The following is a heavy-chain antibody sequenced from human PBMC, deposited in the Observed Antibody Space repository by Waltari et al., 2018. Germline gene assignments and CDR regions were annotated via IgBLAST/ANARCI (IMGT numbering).Heavy chain of an antibody. V-gene: IGHV3-23*01. CDR2: ISDGGGII. Sequence: EVQLLESGGGLVQPGGSLRLSCAASGFTCSTYVMNWVRQAPGKGLEWVSSISDGGGIINYADSVKGRFTISRDNSKNTLYLQMNSLRVEDTAVYYCARASGVDYWGQGTLVTISS. J-gene: IGHJ4*02. D-gene: IGHD3-16*01. CDR1: GFTCSTYV. CDR3: ARASGVDY.